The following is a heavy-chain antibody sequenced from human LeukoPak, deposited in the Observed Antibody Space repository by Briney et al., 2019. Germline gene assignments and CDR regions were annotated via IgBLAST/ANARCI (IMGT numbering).Heavy chain of an antibody. CDR1: GFTFSSYW. Sequence: PGGSLRLSCAASGFTFSSYWMTWVRQAPGKGLQWVSSTSASGGNSYYADSVKGRFTISKDNSKNTVYLHMKGLRDDDTAIYYCAKGLIEVVTAMDHWGQGSLVTVSS. D-gene: IGHD2-21*02. CDR2: TSASGGNS. V-gene: IGHV3-23*01. J-gene: IGHJ4*02. CDR3: AKGLIEVVTAMDH.